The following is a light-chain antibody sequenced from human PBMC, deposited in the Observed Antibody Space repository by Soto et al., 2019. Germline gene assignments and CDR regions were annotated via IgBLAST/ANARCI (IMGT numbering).Light chain of an antibody. Sequence: DIQMTQSPSSLSASVGDRVTITCRASQSISSYLNWYQQKPGKAPKLLSYAASSLQSGVPSRFSGSGSGTDFTLTISSLQPEDFATYYCQQSYRTPRTCGQGTKVEIK. J-gene: IGKJ1*01. CDR1: QSISSY. V-gene: IGKV1-39*01. CDR3: QQSYRTPRT. CDR2: AAS.